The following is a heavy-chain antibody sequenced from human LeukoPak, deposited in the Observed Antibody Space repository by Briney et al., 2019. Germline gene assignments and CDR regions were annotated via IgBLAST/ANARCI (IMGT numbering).Heavy chain of an antibody. CDR1: GLTFSSYW. Sequence: GGSLRLSCAASGLTFSSYWMHWVRQAPGKGLVWVSRINSDGSSTSYADSVKGRFTISRDNAKNTLYLQMNSLRAEDTAVYYCARVVEMATMPDFWGQGTLVTVSS. D-gene: IGHD5-24*01. CDR2: INSDGSST. J-gene: IGHJ4*02. CDR3: ARVVEMATMPDF. V-gene: IGHV3-74*01.